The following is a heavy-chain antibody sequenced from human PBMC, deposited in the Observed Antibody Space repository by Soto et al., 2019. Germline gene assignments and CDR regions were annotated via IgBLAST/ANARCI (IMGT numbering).Heavy chain of an antibody. CDR1: GGTFSSYA. D-gene: IGHD1-26*01. Sequence: SVKVSCKASGGTFSSYANSWVRQAPGQGLEWMGGIIPIFGTANYAQKFQGRVTITADKSTSTAYMELSSLRSEDTAVYYCAREAGEYSGSYYVTYYYYGMDVWGQGTTVTVSS. CDR3: AREAGEYSGSYYVTYYYYGMDV. CDR2: IIPIFGTA. V-gene: IGHV1-69*06. J-gene: IGHJ6*02.